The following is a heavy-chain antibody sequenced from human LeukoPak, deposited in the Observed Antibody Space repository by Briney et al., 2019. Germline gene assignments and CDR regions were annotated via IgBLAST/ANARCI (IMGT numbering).Heavy chain of an antibody. CDR2: INPSGGST. J-gene: IGHJ4*02. CDR3: ARDLEYCGGDCSIGILFI. Sequence: ASVKVSCKASGYTFTSYYMHWVRQAPGQGLEWMGIINPSGGSTGYAQKFQGRVTMTRDTSTSTVYMELSSLRSEDTAVYYCARDLEYCGGDCSIGILFIWGQGTLVTVSS. V-gene: IGHV1-46*01. D-gene: IGHD2-21*02. CDR1: GYTFTSYY.